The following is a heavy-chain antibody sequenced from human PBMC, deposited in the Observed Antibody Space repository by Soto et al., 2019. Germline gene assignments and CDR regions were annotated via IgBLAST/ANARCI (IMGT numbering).Heavy chain of an antibody. CDR2: IYYSGST. J-gene: IGHJ6*02. Sequence: SETLSLTCTVSGGSISSGGYYWSWIRQHPGKGLEWIGYIYYSGSTYYNPSLKSRVTISVDTSKNQFSLKLSSVTAADTAVYYCARDVGVIISGPPGYYYGMDVWGQGTTVT. D-gene: IGHD3-3*01. CDR1: GGSISSGGYY. V-gene: IGHV4-31*03. CDR3: ARDVGVIISGPPGYYYGMDV.